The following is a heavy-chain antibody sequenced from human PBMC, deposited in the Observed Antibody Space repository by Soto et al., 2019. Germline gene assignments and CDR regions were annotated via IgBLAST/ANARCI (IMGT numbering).Heavy chain of an antibody. D-gene: IGHD4-4*01. CDR3: ARVTVTHPGYYYYYGMDV. Sequence: QVQLVESGGGLVKPGGYLRLSCAASGFTFSDYYMSWIRQAPGKGLEWVSYISSSGSTIYYADSVKGRFTISRDNAKNSLYRKMNSLRSEDTAVYYWARVTVTHPGYYYYYGMDVWGQGTTVTVSS. V-gene: IGHV3-11*01. J-gene: IGHJ6*02. CDR2: ISSSGSTI. CDR1: GFTFSDYY.